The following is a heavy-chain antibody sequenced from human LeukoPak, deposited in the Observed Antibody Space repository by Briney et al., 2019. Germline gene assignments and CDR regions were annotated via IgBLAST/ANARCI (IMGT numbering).Heavy chain of an antibody. J-gene: IGHJ4*02. V-gene: IGHV4-59*01. Sequence: SETLSLTCTVSGGSISSYYWSWIRQPPGKGLEWIGYIYYSGSTNYNPSLKSRVTISVDTSKNQFSLKLSSVTAADTAVYYCARGSRSDYLDYWGQGTLVTVSS. CDR2: IYYSGST. CDR3: ARGSRSDYLDY. CDR1: GGSISSYY.